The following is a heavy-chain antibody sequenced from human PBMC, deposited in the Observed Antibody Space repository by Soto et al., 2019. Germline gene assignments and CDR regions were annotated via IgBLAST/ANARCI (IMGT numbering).Heavy chain of an antibody. CDR3: AHNWDQRDPWFDP. CDR2: IYWDDDK. J-gene: IGHJ5*02. D-gene: IGHD1-26*01. Sequence: QITLKESGPTLVKPTQTLTLTCTFSGFSLSTSGVGVGWIRQPPGKALEWLALIYWDDDKRYSPSLKSRLTTTKDTHKSQVVLKTPNMVTVDTATYYWAHNWDQRDPWFDPWCQGPLATVSS. CDR1: GFSLSTSGVG. V-gene: IGHV2-5*02.